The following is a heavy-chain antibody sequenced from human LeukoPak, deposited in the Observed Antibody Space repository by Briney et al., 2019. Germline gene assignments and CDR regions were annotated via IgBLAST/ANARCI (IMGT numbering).Heavy chain of an antibody. V-gene: IGHV3-23*01. CDR2: ISGSGGNT. Sequence: GGSLRLSCAASGFTFSSYAMHWVRQAPGKGLEWVSAISGSGGNTYYADSVKGRFTISRDNSKNTLYLQMNSLRAEDTAVYYCAKGAGFYYYYMDVWGKGTTVTVSS. CDR3: AKGAGFYYYYMDV. D-gene: IGHD5-24*01. CDR1: GFTFSSYA. J-gene: IGHJ6*03.